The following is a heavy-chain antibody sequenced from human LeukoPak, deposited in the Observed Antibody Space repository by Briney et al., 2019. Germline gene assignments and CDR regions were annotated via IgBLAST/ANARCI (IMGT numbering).Heavy chain of an antibody. CDR3: ARDSVPLRLGELSLPY. J-gene: IGHJ4*02. D-gene: IGHD3-16*02. CDR2: IKTDGSIT. V-gene: IGHV3-74*01. Sequence: PGGSLRLSCAASGFTFSSYWMCWVRQDPGKGLAWVSCIKTDGSITAYAGSVKGRFTISRDNSKNTLFLQMNSLRAEDTAVYYCARDSVPLRLGELSLPYWGQGTLVTVSS. CDR1: GFTFSSYW.